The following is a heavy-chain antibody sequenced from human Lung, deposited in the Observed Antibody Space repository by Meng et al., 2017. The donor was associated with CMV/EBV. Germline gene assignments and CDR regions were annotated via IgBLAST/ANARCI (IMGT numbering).Heavy chain of an antibody. CDR3: ARSDGGPPRITMVRGVIINACDI. CDR2: IYYSGST. V-gene: IGHV4-34*09. CDR1: GGSFSGYY. J-gene: IGHJ3*02. D-gene: IGHD3-10*01. Sequence: SETLSLXCAVYGGSFSGYYWSWIRQPPGKGLEWIGYIYYSGSTYYNPSLKSRVTISVDTSKNQFSLKLSSVTAADTAVYYCARSDGGPPRITMVRGVIINACDIWXQGTXVTVSS.